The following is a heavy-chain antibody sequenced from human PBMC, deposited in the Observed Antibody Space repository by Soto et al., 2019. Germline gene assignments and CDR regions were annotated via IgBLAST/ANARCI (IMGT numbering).Heavy chain of an antibody. J-gene: IGHJ5*02. CDR2: IWYDGSNK. V-gene: IGHV3-33*01. CDR3: AREADTAMAHNWFDP. Sequence: PGGSLRLSCAASGFTFSSYGMHWVRQAPGKGLEWVAVIWYDGSNKYYADSVKGRFTISRDNPKNTLYLQMNSLRAEDTAVYYCAREADTAMAHNWFDPWGQGTLVTVSS. D-gene: IGHD5-18*01. CDR1: GFTFSSYG.